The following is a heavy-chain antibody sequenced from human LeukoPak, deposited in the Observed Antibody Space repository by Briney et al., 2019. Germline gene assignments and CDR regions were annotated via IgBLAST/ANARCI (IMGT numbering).Heavy chain of an antibody. Sequence: PGGSLRLSCAASGFTFSSYWTSWVRQAPGKGLEWVANIKQDGSEKYYVDSVKGRFTISRDNAKNSLYLQMNSLRAEDTAVYYCARGYYDFWSGYASDAFDIWGQGTMVTVSS. CDR2: IKQDGSEK. D-gene: IGHD3-3*01. CDR1: GFTFSSYW. J-gene: IGHJ3*02. V-gene: IGHV3-7*01. CDR3: ARGYYDFWSGYASDAFDI.